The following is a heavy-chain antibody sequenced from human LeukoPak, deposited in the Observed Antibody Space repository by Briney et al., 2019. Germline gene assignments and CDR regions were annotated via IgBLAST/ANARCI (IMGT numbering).Heavy chain of an antibody. D-gene: IGHD3-16*01. V-gene: IGHV4-59*01. J-gene: IGHJ4*02. Sequence: SETLSLTCAVSGGSISPYYWSWIRQPPGKGLEWIGYIHYSGSTNYNPSLKSRVTMPVDTSKNQFSLKLSSVTAADTAVYYCARYDWGKYFDYWGQGTLVTVSS. CDR2: IHYSGST. CDR3: ARYDWGKYFDY. CDR1: GGSISPYY.